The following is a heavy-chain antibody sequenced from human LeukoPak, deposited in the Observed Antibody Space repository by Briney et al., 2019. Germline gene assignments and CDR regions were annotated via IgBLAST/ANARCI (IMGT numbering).Heavy chain of an antibody. CDR1: GYTFTGYY. V-gene: IGHV1-2*02. CDR3: ARDTRHSVWNYDPFDY. Sequence: GASVKVSCKASGYTFTGYYMHWVRQAPGQGLEWMGWINPNSGGTNYAQKFQGRVTMTRDTSISTAYMELSRLRSDDTAVYYCARDTRHSVWNYDPFDYWGQGTLVTVSS. D-gene: IGHD1-7*01. CDR2: INPNSGGT. J-gene: IGHJ4*02.